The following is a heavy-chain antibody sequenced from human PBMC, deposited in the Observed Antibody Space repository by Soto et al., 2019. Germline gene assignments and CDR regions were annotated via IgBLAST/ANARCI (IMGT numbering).Heavy chain of an antibody. CDR2: ITRDGTI. V-gene: IGHV3-23*01. D-gene: IGHD3-22*01. J-gene: IGHJ4*02. CDR1: GFIFTNYA. Sequence: EVQLLESGGGLVQPGGSLRLSCAASGFIFTNYAMSWVRQAPGEGLEWVSAITRDGTIYYTDSVKGRFTISRDNSKNPVYLQMNSLRAEDTAVYYCAKEPYEGAYGDYWGQGTLVTVSS. CDR3: AKEPYEGAYGDY.